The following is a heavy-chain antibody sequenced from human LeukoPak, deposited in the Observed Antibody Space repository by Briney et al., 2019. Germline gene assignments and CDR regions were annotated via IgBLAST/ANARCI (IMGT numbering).Heavy chain of an antibody. CDR2: IKQDGSEK. D-gene: IGHD3-22*01. Sequence: PGGSLRLSCAASGFTFSSYWMSWVRQAPGKGLEWVANIKQDGSEKYYVDSVKGRFTISRDNAKNSLYLQMNSLRAEDTAVYYYARELRITMIVVGVYFDYWGQGTLVTVSS. V-gene: IGHV3-7*01. CDR3: ARELRITMIVVGVYFDY. J-gene: IGHJ4*02. CDR1: GFTFSSYW.